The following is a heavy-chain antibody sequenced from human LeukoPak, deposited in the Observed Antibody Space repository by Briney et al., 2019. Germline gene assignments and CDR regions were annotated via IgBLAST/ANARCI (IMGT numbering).Heavy chain of an antibody. J-gene: IGHJ4*02. CDR1: AFTFSTYS. CDR3: AREATSGYYDDFDY. Sequence: GGSLRLSCAASAFTFSTYSMNWVRQAPGKGLEWVSSISSSSTYIYYADSVKGRFTISRDNAKNSLYLQMNSLRAEDTAVYYCAREATSGYYDDFDYWGQGTLVTVSS. V-gene: IGHV3-21*01. D-gene: IGHD3-22*01. CDR2: ISSSSTYI.